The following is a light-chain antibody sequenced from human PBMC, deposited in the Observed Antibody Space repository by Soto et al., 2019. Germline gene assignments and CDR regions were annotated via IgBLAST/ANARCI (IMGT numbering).Light chain of an antibody. CDR2: DAF. J-gene: IGKJ4*01. Sequence: EIVLTQSPATLSLSPGERATLSCRASQSVGSYFAWYQQKPGQAPRLLIYDAFSRATGIPARFSGSGSGTDFTLTISSLEPEDFAVYICQQRSCWPLSFGGGTMVEIK. V-gene: IGKV3-11*01. CDR3: QQRSCWPLS. CDR1: QSVGSY.